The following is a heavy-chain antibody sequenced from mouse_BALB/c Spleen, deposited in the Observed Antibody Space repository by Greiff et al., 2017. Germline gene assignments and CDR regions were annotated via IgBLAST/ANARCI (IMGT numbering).Heavy chain of an antibody. V-gene: IGHV1S45*01. CDR1: GFTFTNYH. Sequence: EVQLLESGAELVRPGASVNISCKASGFTFTNYHITWVKQRPGQGLDWIGYINPYNDYTCYNQTFKGKATLTVDNSSSTAYMELSSLTSEDSAVYYCAREITADWGEGTLVTVSA. J-gene: IGHJ3*01. D-gene: IGHD1-1*01. CDR2: INPYNDYT. CDR3: AREITAD.